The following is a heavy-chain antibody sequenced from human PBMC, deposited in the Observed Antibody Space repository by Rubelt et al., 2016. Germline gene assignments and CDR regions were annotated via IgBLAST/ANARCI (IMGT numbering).Heavy chain of an antibody. CDR3: TRGQTRPHIKYYFDY. D-gene: IGHD1-14*01. CDR2: ITAGGYST. Sequence: VQLLESGGGLVQPGGSLRLSCAASGFTFSSYAMNWVRQAPGKGLEWVSTITAGGYSTYYADSVKGRFTISRDNARNSLYLQMNSLRAEDTAVYYCTRGQTRPHIKYYFDYWGQGTLVAVSS. J-gene: IGHJ4*02. V-gene: IGHV3-23*01. CDR1: GFTFSSYA.